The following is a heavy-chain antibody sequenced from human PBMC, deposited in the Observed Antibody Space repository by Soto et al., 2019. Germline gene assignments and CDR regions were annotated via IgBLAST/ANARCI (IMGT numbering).Heavy chain of an antibody. V-gene: IGHV4-30-4*01. CDR2: IYYSRST. D-gene: IGHD3-3*01. Sequence: QVQLQESGPGLVKPSQTLSLTCTVSGGSISSGDYYWSWIRQPPGKGLEWIGYIYYSRSTYYNPSLQSRVTISVDTSKNQFSLKLSSVTAADTAVYYCARDGVAAFELGYYGMDVWGQGTTVTVSS. CDR3: ARDGVAAFELGYYGMDV. J-gene: IGHJ6*02. CDR1: GGSISSGDYY.